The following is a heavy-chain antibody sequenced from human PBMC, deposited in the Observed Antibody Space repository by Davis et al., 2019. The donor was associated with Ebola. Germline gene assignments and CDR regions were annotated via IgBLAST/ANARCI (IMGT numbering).Heavy chain of an antibody. CDR1: GYTFTGYD. J-gene: IGHJ6*02. CDR2: INPNSGGT. CDR3: ARADYGDYYGMDV. D-gene: IGHD4-17*01. Sequence: ASVKVSCKASGYTFTGYDIHWVRQAPGQGLEWMGWINPNSGGTNYAQKFQGWVTMTRDTSISTAYMELSRLRSDDTAVYYCARADYGDYYGMDVWGQGTTVTVSS. V-gene: IGHV1-2*04.